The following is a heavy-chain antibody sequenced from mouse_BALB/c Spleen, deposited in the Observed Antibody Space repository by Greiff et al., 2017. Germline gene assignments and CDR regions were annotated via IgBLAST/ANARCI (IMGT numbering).Heavy chain of an antibody. J-gene: IGHJ2*01. V-gene: IGHV2-9-2*01. CDR1: GFSLTSYD. D-gene: IGHD2-3*01. CDR2: IWTGGGT. Sequence: QVQLQQSGPGLVAPSQSLSITCTVSGFSLTSYDISWIRQPPGKGLEWLGVIWTGGGTNYNSAFMSRLSISKDNSKSQVFLKMNSLQTDDTAIYYCVRGSGWLLLFFDYWGQGTTLTVSS. CDR3: VRGSGWLLLFFDY.